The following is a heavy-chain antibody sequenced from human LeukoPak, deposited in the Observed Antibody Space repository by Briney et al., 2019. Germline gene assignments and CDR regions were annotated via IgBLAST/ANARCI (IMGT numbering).Heavy chain of an antibody. CDR2: IYYSGST. D-gene: IGHD3-3*01. CDR1: GGSISSYY. J-gene: IGHJ5*02. CDR3: ARGTIFGNWFDP. V-gene: IGHV4-59*01. Sequence: PSETLSLTCTVSGGSISSYYWSWIRQPPGKGLEWIGYIYYSGSTNYNPSLKSRVTISVDTSKNQFSPKLSSVTAADTAVYYCARGTIFGNWFDPWGQGTLVTVSS.